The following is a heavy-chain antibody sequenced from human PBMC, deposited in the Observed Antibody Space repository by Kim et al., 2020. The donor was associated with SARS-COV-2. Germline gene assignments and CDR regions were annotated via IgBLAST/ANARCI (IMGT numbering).Heavy chain of an antibody. J-gene: IGHJ4*02. Sequence: SNYYTPSLKSRVTISVDTSKNQFSLKLSSVTAADTAVYYCARRGVGANVDWGQGTLVTVSS. CDR2: SN. CDR3: ARRGVGANVD. V-gene: IGHV4-39*07. D-gene: IGHD1-26*01.